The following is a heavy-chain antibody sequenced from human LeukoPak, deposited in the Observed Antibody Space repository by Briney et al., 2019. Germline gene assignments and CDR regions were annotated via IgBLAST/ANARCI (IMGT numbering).Heavy chain of an antibody. CDR1: GFTFSSYS. CDR3: ARDSVGATPLFYY. Sequence: GASLRLSCAASGFTFSSYSMNWVRQAPGKGLEWVSSISSSSSYIYYADSVKGRFTISRDNAKNSLYLQMNSLRAEDTAVYYCARDSVGATPLFYYWVQGTLVTVSS. CDR2: ISSSSSYI. D-gene: IGHD1-26*01. J-gene: IGHJ4*02. V-gene: IGHV3-21*01.